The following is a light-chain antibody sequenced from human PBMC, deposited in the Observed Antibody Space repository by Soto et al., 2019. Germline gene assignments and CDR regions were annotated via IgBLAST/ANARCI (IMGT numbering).Light chain of an antibody. CDR3: QQYYSSPPT. CDR2: LAS. J-gene: IGKJ4*01. CDR1: QSVLYSSNNKNY. V-gene: IGKV4-1*01. Sequence: DIVMTQSPDSLAVSLGERATINCKSSQSVLYSSNNKNYLTWYQQKPGQPPKLLIYLASTRESGVHDRYSGSGSGTDFALTMSSLQADDVAVYYCQQYYSSPPTCGGGPKVEI.